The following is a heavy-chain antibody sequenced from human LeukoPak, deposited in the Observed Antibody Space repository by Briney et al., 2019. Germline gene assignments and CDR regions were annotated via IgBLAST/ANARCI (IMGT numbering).Heavy chain of an antibody. CDR1: GFTFSSYG. D-gene: IGHD4-23*01. J-gene: IGHJ4*02. V-gene: IGHV3-30*03. CDR2: ISYDGSNK. Sequence: GGSLRLSCAASGFTFSSYGMHWVRQAPGKGLEWVAVISYDGSNKYYADSVKGRFTISRHNSKNTLYLQMNSLRAEDTAVYYCARVAERWYFDYWGQGTLVTVSS. CDR3: ARVAERWYFDY.